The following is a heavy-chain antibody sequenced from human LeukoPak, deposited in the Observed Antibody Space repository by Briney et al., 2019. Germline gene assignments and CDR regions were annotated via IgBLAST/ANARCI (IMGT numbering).Heavy chain of an antibody. CDR1: GYTFTSYY. V-gene: IGHV1-46*01. D-gene: IGHD3-16*02. J-gene: IGHJ4*02. CDR2: INPSGGST. CDR3: ARKSAAYDYVWGSYLDY. Sequence: ASVKVSCKASGYTFTSYYMHWVRQAPGQGLEWMGIINPSGGSTSYAQKFQGRVTMTRDTSTSTVYMELSSLRSEDTAVYYCARKSAAYDYVWGSYLDYWGQGTLVTVSS.